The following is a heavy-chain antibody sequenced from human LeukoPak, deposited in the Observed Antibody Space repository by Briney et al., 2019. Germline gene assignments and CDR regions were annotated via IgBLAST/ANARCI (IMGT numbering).Heavy chain of an antibody. D-gene: IGHD6-19*01. J-gene: IGHJ4*02. V-gene: IGHV5-10-1*01. CDR3: ARHNNEQWLIYFDN. Sequence: GESLKISCKGSGYSFTSSWISWVRQMPGKGLEWMGRIDPSDSYTNYSPSFQGHVTISADKSISTAYLQWSSLKASDTAMYYCARHNNEQWLIYFDNWGQGTLVTVSS. CDR2: IDPSDSYT. CDR1: GYSFTSSW.